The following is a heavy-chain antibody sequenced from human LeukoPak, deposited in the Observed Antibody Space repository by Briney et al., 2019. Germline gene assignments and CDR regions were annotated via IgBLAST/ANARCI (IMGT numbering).Heavy chain of an antibody. CDR2: MNPNSGNT. Sequence: ASGKVSCKASGYTFTNYDINWVRQATGQGLEWMGYMNPNSGNTGYAQKFQGRVTITKNTSISTAYMELSSLRSEDTAVYYCAREGFDYWGQGTLVTVSS. CDR3: AREGFDY. J-gene: IGHJ4*02. V-gene: IGHV1-8*03. CDR1: GYTFTNYD.